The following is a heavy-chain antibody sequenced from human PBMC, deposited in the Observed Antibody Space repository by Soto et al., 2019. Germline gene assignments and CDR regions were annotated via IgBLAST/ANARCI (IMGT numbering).Heavy chain of an antibody. Sequence: SGPTLVNPTQTLTLTCTFSGFSLSTSGMCVSWIRQPPGKALEWLALIDWDDDKYYSTSLKTRLTISKDTSKNQVVLTMTNMDPVDTATYYCARMRYYYDSSGYGTALDIWGQGTMVTVSS. V-gene: IGHV2-70*01. CDR1: GFSLSTSGMC. CDR2: IDWDDDK. J-gene: IGHJ3*02. CDR3: ARMRYYYDSSGYGTALDI. D-gene: IGHD3-22*01.